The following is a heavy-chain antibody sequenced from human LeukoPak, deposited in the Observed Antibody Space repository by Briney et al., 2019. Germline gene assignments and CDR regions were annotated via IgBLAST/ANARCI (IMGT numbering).Heavy chain of an antibody. V-gene: IGHV4-38-2*02. J-gene: IGHJ4*02. Sequence: SETLSLTCAVYGYSISSGYYWGWIRQPPGKGLEWIGSIYHSGSTYYNPSLKSRVTISVDTSKNQFSLKLSSVTAADTAVYYCAKESSLNHWGQGTLVTVSS. CDR3: AKESSLNH. D-gene: IGHD2-8*01. CDR2: IYHSGST. CDR1: GYSISSGYY.